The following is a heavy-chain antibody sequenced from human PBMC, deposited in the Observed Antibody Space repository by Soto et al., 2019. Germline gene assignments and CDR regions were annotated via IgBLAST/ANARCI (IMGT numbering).Heavy chain of an antibody. CDR3: ARGDTVMLRNYYYMEV. CDR2: ISAYNGNT. J-gene: IGHJ6*03. Sequence: AAVKVCCKAXCYTFTSYGISLLRQSPGQGLEWMGWISAYNGNTNYAQKLQGRVTMTTDTSTSTAYMELRSLRSDDTAVYYCARGDTVMLRNYYYMEVWGKGTTVTVSS. D-gene: IGHD4-4*01. CDR1: CYTFTSYG. V-gene: IGHV1-18*01.